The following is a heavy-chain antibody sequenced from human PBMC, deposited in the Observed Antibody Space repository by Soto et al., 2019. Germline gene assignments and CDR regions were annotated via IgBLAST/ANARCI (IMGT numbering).Heavy chain of an antibody. Sequence: QVQLVQSGAEVMEPGASVKVSCKASGYTFQNYHMHWVRQAPGQGLEWMGIIHPSGDTKTYAQRFQGRLAMTRDTSTSTAYMELSSLTSEDTAVYFCARDLWGSWTVDYWGQGTLVTVSS. CDR2: IHPSGDTK. J-gene: IGHJ4*02. CDR3: ARDLWGSWTVDY. D-gene: IGHD3-16*01. CDR1: GYTFQNYH. V-gene: IGHV1-46*02.